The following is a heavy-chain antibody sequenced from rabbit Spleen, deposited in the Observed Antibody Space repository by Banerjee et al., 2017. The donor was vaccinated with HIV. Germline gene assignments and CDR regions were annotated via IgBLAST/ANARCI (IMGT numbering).Heavy chain of an antibody. J-gene: IGHJ2*01. D-gene: IGHD1-1*01. CDR3: ARNYVNAFDP. Sequence: QEQLEESGGGLVKPGASLTLTCTASGFDFSSNYYMCWVRQAPGKGLEWIACIYTGSSGGTYYANWAKGRFTISKTSSTTVTLQMTSLTAAHTATYFCARNYVNAFDPWGPGTLVTVS. CDR2: IYTGSSGGT. CDR1: GFDFSSNYY. V-gene: IGHV1S45*01.